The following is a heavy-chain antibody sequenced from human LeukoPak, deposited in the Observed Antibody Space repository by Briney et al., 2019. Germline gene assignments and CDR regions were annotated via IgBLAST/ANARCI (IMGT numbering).Heavy chain of an antibody. CDR1: GFTFRSYV. D-gene: IGHD3-10*01. J-gene: IGHJ3*01. CDR3: AKVVGIWIGEMFDAFDV. Sequence: GGSLRLSCAASGFTFRSYVMNWVRQAPGKGLEWVSAISHSGDRTYYADSVKGRFTISRDNSKNILYLQMNGLRAEDTALYYCAKVVGIWIGEMFDAFDVWGHGTMVAVSS. CDR2: ISHSGDRT. V-gene: IGHV3-23*01.